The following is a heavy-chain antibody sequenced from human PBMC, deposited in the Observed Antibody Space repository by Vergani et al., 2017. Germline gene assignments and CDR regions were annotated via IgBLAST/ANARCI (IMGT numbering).Heavy chain of an antibody. CDR1: GFTFSSYS. D-gene: IGHD3-22*01. Sequence: EVQLVESGGGLVKPGGSLRLSCAASGFTFSSYSMNWVRQAPGKELELVSSISSSSSYIYYADSVKGRFTISRDNAKNSLYLQMNSLRAEDTAVYYCARDLFYYDSSGYYSGFFDYWGQGTLVTVSS. CDR3: ARDLFYYDSSGYYSGFFDY. J-gene: IGHJ4*02. V-gene: IGHV3-21*01. CDR2: ISSSSSYI.